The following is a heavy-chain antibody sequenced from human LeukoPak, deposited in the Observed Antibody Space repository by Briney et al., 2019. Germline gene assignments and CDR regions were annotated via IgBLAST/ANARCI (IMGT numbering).Heavy chain of an antibody. J-gene: IGHJ4*02. CDR2: IKTDGSST. V-gene: IGHV3-74*03. CDR1: GFTFSNYW. CDR3: ARLGYYYATWDY. D-gene: IGHD3-10*01. Sequence: GGSLRLSCAASGFTFSNYWMDWVRQAPGKGLVWVSRIKTDGSSTTYADSVKGRFTISRDNSKNMLYLQMNSLRAEDTAVYYCARLGYYYATWDYWGQGTLVTVSS.